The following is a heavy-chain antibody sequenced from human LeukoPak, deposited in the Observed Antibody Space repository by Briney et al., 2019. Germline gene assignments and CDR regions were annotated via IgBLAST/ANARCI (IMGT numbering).Heavy chain of an antibody. CDR1: GFIFSNYG. J-gene: IGHJ4*02. CDR3: AKVVQYTASTGTGLDY. Sequence: GGSLRLSCAASGFIFSNYGMHWVRQAPGKGLDWVAVMWYDGSYKYYADSVKGRFTISRDNSKNTLYLQMNSLRAEDTAIYYCAKVVQYTASTGTGLDYWGQGTLVTVSS. V-gene: IGHV3-33*06. CDR2: MWYDGSYK. D-gene: IGHD6-13*01.